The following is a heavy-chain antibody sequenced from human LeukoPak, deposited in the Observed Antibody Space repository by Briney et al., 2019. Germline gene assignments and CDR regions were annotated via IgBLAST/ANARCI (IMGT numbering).Heavy chain of an antibody. CDR2: ISSSSSYI. CDR3: ARGSMTTGY. CDR1: GFTFSSYA. Sequence: GGSLRLSCAASGFTFSSYAMSWVRQAPGKGLEWVSSISSSSSYIYYADSVKGRFTISRDNAKNSLYLQMNSLRAEDTAVYYCARGSMTTGYWGQGTLVTVSS. V-gene: IGHV3-21*01. D-gene: IGHD4-17*01. J-gene: IGHJ4*02.